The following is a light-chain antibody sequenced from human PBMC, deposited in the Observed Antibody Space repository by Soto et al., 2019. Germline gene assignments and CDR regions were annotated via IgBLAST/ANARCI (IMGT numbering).Light chain of an antibody. J-gene: IGKJ1*01. Sequence: DIQMTQSPSTLSASVGDRVTITCRASQSISSWMAWYQQKPGKDPKLLIYKASSLESGVPSRFSGSGSGTEFTLTIRSLQPDDFATYYCQQYNSYSWTFGQGTKVEIK. V-gene: IGKV1-5*03. CDR2: KAS. CDR3: QQYNSYSWT. CDR1: QSISSW.